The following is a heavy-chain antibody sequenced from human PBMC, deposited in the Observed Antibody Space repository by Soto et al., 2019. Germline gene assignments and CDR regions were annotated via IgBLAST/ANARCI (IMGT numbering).Heavy chain of an antibody. CDR1: GASISSGY. Sequence: QVQLQESGPGLVKPSQTLSLTCTVSGASISSGYWRWIRQSPGKGLEWIGYIYYDGRTHYNPSVRSRVIISVDTYKNPFSMIMPSVTAADTAVYHCARSGVDESPSSFWFYFDYWGQGSLVTVSS. J-gene: IGHJ4*02. V-gene: IGHV4-30-4*01. D-gene: IGHD3-3*01. CDR2: IYYDGRT. CDR3: ARSGVDESPSSFWFYFDY.